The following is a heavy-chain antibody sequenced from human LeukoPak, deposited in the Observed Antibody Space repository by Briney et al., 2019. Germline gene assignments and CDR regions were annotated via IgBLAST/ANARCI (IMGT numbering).Heavy chain of an antibody. J-gene: IGHJ4*02. Sequence: PGGSLRLSCAASGFTFSAYAMKWVRQAPGKGLEWVSYISGSGGDTYYADSVKGRFTISRDNSKNTLYLQMNSLRAEDTAVYYCAKTPGRHYYDSSGYSDYWGQGTLVTVSS. D-gene: IGHD3-22*01. V-gene: IGHV3-23*01. CDR2: ISGSGGDT. CDR3: AKTPGRHYYDSSGYSDY. CDR1: GFTFSAYA.